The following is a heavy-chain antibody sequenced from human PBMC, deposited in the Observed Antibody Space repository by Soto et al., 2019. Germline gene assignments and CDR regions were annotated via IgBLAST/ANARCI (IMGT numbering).Heavy chain of an antibody. CDR1: GFTFSSYG. Sequence: GGSLRLSCAASGFTFSSYGMHWVLQAPGKGLEWVAVIWYDGSNKYYADSVKGRFTISRDNSKNTLYLQMNSLRPEDTAVYYCAKDFALGFWSGNYYFGPWRQGTLVTVSS. CDR3: AKDFALGFWSGNYYFGP. V-gene: IGHV3-30*02. J-gene: IGHJ4*02. D-gene: IGHD3-3*01. CDR2: IWYDGSNK.